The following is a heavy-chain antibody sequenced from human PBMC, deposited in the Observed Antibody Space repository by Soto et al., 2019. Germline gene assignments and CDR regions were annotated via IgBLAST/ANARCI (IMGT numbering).Heavy chain of an antibody. V-gene: IGHV4-34*01. CDR2: INHSGST. CDR1: GGSFSGYY. J-gene: IGHJ4*02. CDR3: ARGRYFDFWSGYYFDY. D-gene: IGHD3-3*01. Sequence: SETLSLTCAVYGGSFSGYYWSRIRQPPGKGLEWIGEINHSGSTNYNPSLKSRVTISVDTSKNQFSLKLSSVTAADTAVYYCARGRYFDFWSGYYFDYWGQGTLVTVSS.